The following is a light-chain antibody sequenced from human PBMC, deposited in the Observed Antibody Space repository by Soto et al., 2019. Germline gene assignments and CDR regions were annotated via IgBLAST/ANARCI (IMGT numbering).Light chain of an antibody. CDR3: GAWDSSPSGGV. CDR1: SSNIGNNY. Sequence: QSVLTQPPSVSAAPGQKVTISCSGSSSNIGNNYVSWYRQLPGTAPKLLIYDDNKRPSGIPDRFSGSKSGTSATLGITGLQTGDEADYYCGAWDSSPSGGVFGGGTKLTVL. V-gene: IGLV1-51*01. CDR2: DDN. J-gene: IGLJ2*01.